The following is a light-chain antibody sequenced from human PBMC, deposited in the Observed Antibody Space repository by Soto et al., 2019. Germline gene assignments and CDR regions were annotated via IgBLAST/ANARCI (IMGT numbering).Light chain of an antibody. CDR2: GAS. V-gene: IGKV3-20*01. CDR3: QQYGSSPIT. CDR1: QSVSSSY. Sequence: IVLTQSPGTLSLSPGERATLSCRASQSVSSSYLAWYQQKPGQAPRRLIYGASSRATGIPDRFSGSGSGTDFTLTISRLEPEDFAVYYCQQYGSSPITFGPGTKVDIK. J-gene: IGKJ3*01.